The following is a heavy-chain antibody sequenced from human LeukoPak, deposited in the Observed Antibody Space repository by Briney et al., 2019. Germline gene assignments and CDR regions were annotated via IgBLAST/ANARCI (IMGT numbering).Heavy chain of an antibody. CDR3: TRTYYDSSGYLFDY. Sequence: GGCLRLSCTASGFTSGFTFGDYAMSWFRQASGKGLEWVGFIRTKGYGGTTENAASVKGRFTIARDGSKSFTYLQMNNLKTEDTAVYYCTRTYYDSSGYLFDYWGQGTLVTVSS. J-gene: IGHJ4*02. CDR1: GFTSGFTFGDYA. D-gene: IGHD3-22*01. V-gene: IGHV3-49*01. CDR2: IRTKGYGGTT.